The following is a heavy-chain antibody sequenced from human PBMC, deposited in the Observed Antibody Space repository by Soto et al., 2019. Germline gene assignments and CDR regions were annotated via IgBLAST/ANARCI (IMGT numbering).Heavy chain of an antibody. CDR1: GGTFSRYA. CDR2: IIPIFGTA. V-gene: IGHV1-69*13. J-gene: IGHJ6*02. D-gene: IGHD2-15*01. Sequence: ASVKVSCKASGGTFSRYAISWVRQAPGQGLEWMGGIIPIFGTANYAQKFQGRVTITADESTSTAYMELSSLRSEDTAVYYCAGNYCSGGSCPYYYYGMDVWGQGTTVTVSS. CDR3: AGNYCSGGSCPYYYYGMDV.